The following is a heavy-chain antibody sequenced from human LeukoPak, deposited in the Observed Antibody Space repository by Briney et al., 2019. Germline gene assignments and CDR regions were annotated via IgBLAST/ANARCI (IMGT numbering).Heavy chain of an antibody. CDR2: ILSSGAT. CDR1: GLPFSTSA. J-gene: IGHJ5*02. CDR3: ATAKYDYGDPVGWFDP. D-gene: IGHD4-17*01. Sequence: GGSLRLSCAASGLPFSTSAMTWVRQAPGKGLEWVSHILSSGATYYAESVRGRFTISRDNSKNTLYLPMTTLRAEDSAVYYCATAKYDYGDPVGWFDPWGQGTLVTVSS. V-gene: IGHV3-23*01.